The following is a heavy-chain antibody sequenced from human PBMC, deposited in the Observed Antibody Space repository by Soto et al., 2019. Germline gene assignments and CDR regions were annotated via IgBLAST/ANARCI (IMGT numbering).Heavy chain of an antibody. V-gene: IGHV1-18*04. Sequence: VASVKVSCKASNYNFNDYGINWVRQAPGQGLEWMGWTSPFNPNTKYADKFQGRVTFTIDTSTNTAYMDLRSLRSDDTAVYFCARGKWEHHPLDYWGQGTLVTVSS. J-gene: IGHJ4*02. CDR1: NYNFNDYG. D-gene: IGHD1-26*01. CDR2: TSPFNPNT. CDR3: ARGKWEHHPLDY.